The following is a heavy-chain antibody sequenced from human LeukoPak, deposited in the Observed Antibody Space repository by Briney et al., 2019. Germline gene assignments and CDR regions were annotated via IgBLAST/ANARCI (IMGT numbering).Heavy chain of an antibody. CDR2: INHSGST. V-gene: IGHV4-39*07. D-gene: IGHD3-16*02. J-gene: IGHJ4*02. Sequence: PSETLSLTCTVSGASISGSGYYWGWIRQPPGKGLEWIGEINHSGSTNYNPSLKSRVTISVDTSKNQFSLKLSSVTAADTAVYYCAGRGRRGYVWGSYRTAFDYWGQGTLVTVSS. CDR1: GASISGSGYY. CDR3: AGRGRRGYVWGSYRTAFDY.